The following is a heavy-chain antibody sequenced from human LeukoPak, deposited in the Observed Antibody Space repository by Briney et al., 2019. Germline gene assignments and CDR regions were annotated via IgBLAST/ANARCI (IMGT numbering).Heavy chain of an antibody. CDR3: ARDCEFCDLLFYMNV. V-gene: IGHV4-61*09. D-gene: IGHD3-16*01. CDR1: GGSISSTGYY. CDR2: IDNSGST. Sequence: PSETLSLTCTVSGGSISSTGYYWTWIRQPAGKGLEWIGHIDNSGSTNCNPSLKSRVTISVDTSNNQFSLNLTSVTAADTAVYYCARDCEFCDLLFYMNVWGKGTTVTVSS. J-gene: IGHJ6*03.